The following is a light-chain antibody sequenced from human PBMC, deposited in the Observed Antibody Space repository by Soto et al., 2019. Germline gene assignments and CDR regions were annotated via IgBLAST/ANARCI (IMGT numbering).Light chain of an antibody. CDR1: QSVTKS. J-gene: IGKJ1*01. V-gene: IGKV3-20*01. CDR3: QQYGGSPRT. CDR2: GAS. Sequence: ELVLTQSPGTLSLSPGERATLSCRASQSVTKSLAWYQQKPGQAPRLLIYGASSKATDIPDRFSGSGSGTAFTLTISRLEPEDFAVYYCQQYGGSPRTFGQGTKVE.